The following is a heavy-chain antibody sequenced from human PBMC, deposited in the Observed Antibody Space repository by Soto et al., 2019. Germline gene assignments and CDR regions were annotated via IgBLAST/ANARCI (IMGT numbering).Heavy chain of an antibody. J-gene: IGHJ6*02. Sequence: ASVKVSCKASGYTFTGYYMHWVRQAPGQGLEWMGWINPNSGGTNYAQKFQGRVTMTRDTSISTAYMELSRLRSDDTAVYYCAILVYDGSGSYYSYGLDVWGQGTTVTVSS. CDR1: GYTFTGYY. CDR2: INPNSGGT. D-gene: IGHD3-10*01. CDR3: AILVYDGSGSYYSYGLDV. V-gene: IGHV1-2*02.